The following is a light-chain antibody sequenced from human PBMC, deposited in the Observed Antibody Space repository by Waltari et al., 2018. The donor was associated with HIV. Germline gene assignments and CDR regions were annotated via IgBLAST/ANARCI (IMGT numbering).Light chain of an antibody. CDR2: RAS. J-gene: IGKJ2*01. V-gene: IGKV1-5*03. CDR1: QSIDNW. Sequence: DVQLTQSPSTLSASVGDTVVITCRASQSIDNWLAWYLQKPGRDPKLLVSRASNLESGVSSRFSGSGSGTEFTLTIRSLQPDDVGTYYCQQYSTHYGFGQGTRVE. CDR3: QQYSTHYG.